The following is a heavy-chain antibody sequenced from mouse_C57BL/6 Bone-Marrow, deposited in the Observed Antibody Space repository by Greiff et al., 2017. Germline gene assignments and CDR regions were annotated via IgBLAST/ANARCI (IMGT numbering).Heavy chain of an antibody. V-gene: IGHV1-64*01. Sequence: VQLQQSGAELVKPGASVKLSCKASGYTFTSYWMHWVKQRPGQGLEWIGMIHPNSGSTNYNEKFKSKATLTVDKSSSTAYMQLSSLTSEDSAVYYCARVGTGTKDYWGQGTTLTVSS. J-gene: IGHJ2*01. D-gene: IGHD4-1*01. CDR3: ARVGTGTKDY. CDR2: IHPNSGST. CDR1: GYTFTSYW.